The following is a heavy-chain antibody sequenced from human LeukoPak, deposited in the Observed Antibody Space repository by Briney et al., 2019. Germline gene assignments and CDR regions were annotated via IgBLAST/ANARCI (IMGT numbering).Heavy chain of an antibody. CDR2: VSGTSVTS. V-gene: IGHV3-23*01. CDR1: GFTFRSDA. J-gene: IGHJ4*02. Sequence: GGPLRLSCEASGFTFRSDAMTWVRQAPGKRLEWVSVVSGTSVTSYSADSVKGRFTISRDNSKNILYLEMNSLRAEDTAVYYCAKAMYSYTSGTFYPDYWGQGTLVTVSS. CDR3: AKAMYSYTSGTFYPDY. D-gene: IGHD3-10*01.